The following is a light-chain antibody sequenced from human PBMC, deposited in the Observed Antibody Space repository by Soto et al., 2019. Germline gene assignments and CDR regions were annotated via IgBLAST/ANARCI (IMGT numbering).Light chain of an antibody. CDR2: DAS. V-gene: IGKV1-33*01. J-gene: IGKJ2*01. CDR1: QDISNY. Sequence: DIQMTQSPSSLSASVGVRVTITCQARQDISNYLNWYQQKPGKAPKLLCYDASNLETGVPSRLSEGGSGTDFTFTISSLQPQDIVTYYCQQYDNLPPYTFGQGTKLEIK. CDR3: QQYDNLPPYT.